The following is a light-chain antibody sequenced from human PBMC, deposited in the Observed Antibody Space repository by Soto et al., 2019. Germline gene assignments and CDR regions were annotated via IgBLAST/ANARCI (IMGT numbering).Light chain of an antibody. CDR3: QQRSNWPPA. CDR1: QSVSSY. CDR2: DAS. J-gene: IGKJ2*01. V-gene: IGKV3-11*01. Sequence: EIVLTQSPATLSLSPGERATLSCRASQSVSSYLAWYQQKPGQAPRLLIYDASNRATGIPARFSGSWSVTDFTLTISSLEPEDFAVYYCQQRSNWPPAFGQGTKLEIK.